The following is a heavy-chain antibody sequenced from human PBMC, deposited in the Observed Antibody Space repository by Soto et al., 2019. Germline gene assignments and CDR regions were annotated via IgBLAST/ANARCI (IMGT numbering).Heavy chain of an antibody. D-gene: IGHD3-3*01. J-gene: IGHJ5*02. CDR3: ARDPHEFWTSYWFDP. V-gene: IGHV1-69*13. CDR1: GGTFSNNA. CDR2: IIPISGST. Sequence: SVKVSCKASGGTFSNNAISWVRQAPGQGLEWMGGIIPISGSTSYAPKFQGRVTITADESATTAYVELSSLRSEDTAVYYCARDPHEFWTSYWFDPWGQGTPVTVSS.